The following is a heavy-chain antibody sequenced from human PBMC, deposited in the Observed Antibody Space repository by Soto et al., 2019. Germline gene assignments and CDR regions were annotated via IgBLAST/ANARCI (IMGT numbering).Heavy chain of an antibody. Sequence: SETLSLTCTASGGCVTRAEDYWTWIRQSPGKGLEWIGYISNSGSTGYNPSLKTRLSMSVDRSKNQFTLRLTSVTAADTAVYFCATESGSTYGYFDHWGQGTQVTVSS. CDR3: ATESGSTYGYFDH. CDR1: GGCVTRAEDY. CDR2: ISNSGST. D-gene: IGHD5-18*01. V-gene: IGHV4-30-4*01. J-gene: IGHJ4*02.